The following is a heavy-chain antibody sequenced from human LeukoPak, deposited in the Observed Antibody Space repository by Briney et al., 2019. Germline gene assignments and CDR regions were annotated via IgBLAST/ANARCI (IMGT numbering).Heavy chain of an antibody. V-gene: IGHV1-2*02. Sequence: GASVKVSCKASGYTFTGYYMHWVRQAPGQGLEWMGWINPNSGGTNYAQKFQGRVTMTRDTSISTAYMELSRLRSDDTAVYYCARTSYGSGLGVRYWGQGTLVTVSS. J-gene: IGHJ4*02. D-gene: IGHD3-10*01. CDR1: GYTFTGYY. CDR3: ARTSYGSGLGVRY. CDR2: INPNSGGT.